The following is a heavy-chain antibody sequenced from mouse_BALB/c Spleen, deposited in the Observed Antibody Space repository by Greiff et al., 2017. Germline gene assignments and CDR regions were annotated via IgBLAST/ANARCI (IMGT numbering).Heavy chain of an antibody. CDR1: GFSLTSYG. J-gene: IGHJ4*01. V-gene: IGHV2-2*02. D-gene: IGHD1-1*01. CDR2: IWSGGST. Sequence: VKLMESGPGLVQPSQSLSITCTVSGFSLTSYGVHWVRQSPGKGLEWLGVIWSGGSTDYNAAFISRLSISKDNSKSQVFFKMNSLQANDTAIYYCARNNYGSSPYYAMDYWGQGTSVTVSS. CDR3: ARNNYGSSPYYAMDY.